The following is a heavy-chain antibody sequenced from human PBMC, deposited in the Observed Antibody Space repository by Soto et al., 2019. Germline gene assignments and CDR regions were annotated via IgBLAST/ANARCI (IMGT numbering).Heavy chain of an antibody. V-gene: IGHV3-30-3*01. CDR2: ISYDGSNK. J-gene: IGHJ6*02. D-gene: IGHD2-8*02. CDR1: GFTFSSYA. CDR3: ARGSGVVVVPPDYYYYYGMDV. Sequence: GGSLRLSCAASGFTFSSYAMHWVRQAPGKGLEWVAVISYDGSNKYYADSVKGRFTISRDNSKNTLYLQMNSLRAEDTAVYYCARGSGVVVVPPDYYYYYGMDVWGQGTTVTVSS.